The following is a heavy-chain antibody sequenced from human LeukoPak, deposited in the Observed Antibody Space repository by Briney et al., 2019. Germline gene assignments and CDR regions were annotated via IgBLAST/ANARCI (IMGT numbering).Heavy chain of an antibody. V-gene: IGHV3-23*01. D-gene: IGHD4-17*01. CDR3: GRDPNGDYVGAFEF. CDR2: IGGSGSYT. CDR1: DFTFRNYA. J-gene: IGHJ3*01. Sequence: GGSLRLSCVASDFTFRNYAMTWVRLAPGKGLEWVSSIGGSGSYTNYADSVRGRFTTSRDNSKNTLYLQMNSLRAEDTAVYYCGRDPNGDYVGAFEFWGQGTLVTVSS.